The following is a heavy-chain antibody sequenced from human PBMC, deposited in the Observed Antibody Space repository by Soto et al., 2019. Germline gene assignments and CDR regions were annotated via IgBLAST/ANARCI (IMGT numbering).Heavy chain of an antibody. CDR3: XXXPRGYAYYFDY. J-gene: IGHJ4*02. D-gene: IGHD5-12*01. CDR2: IYWDEDK. Sequence: QITLKESGPTLVKPTQTLTLTCTFSGFSLSTRXXXXXXXXQPPGKALEWLALIYWDEDKWYSPSLKSRLTXXXXXXXXXXXXXXXXXXXXXXXXXXXXXXPRGYAYYFDYWGQGTLVTVSS. V-gene: IGHV2-5*02. CDR1: GFSLSTRXXX.